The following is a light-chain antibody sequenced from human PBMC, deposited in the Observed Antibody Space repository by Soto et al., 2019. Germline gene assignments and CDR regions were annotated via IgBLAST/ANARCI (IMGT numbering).Light chain of an antibody. CDR1: QSVSSN. V-gene: IGKV3-15*01. CDR2: GAS. Sequence: DIVLTQSPGTLSLSPGERATLSCRASQSVSSNLAWYQQKPGQAPRLLIYGASTRATDVPARFSGSGSGTEFTLTISSLQSEDFAVYYCQQYNNRPETFGQGTKVDIK. J-gene: IGKJ1*01. CDR3: QQYNNRPET.